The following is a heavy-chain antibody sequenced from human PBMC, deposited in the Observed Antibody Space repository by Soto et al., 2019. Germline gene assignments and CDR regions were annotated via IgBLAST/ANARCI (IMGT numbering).Heavy chain of an antibody. J-gene: IGHJ3*01. V-gene: IGHV3-30-3*01. D-gene: IGHD6-19*01. CDR2: SSYDGDTK. CDR1: GFTFSTFD. CDR3: TRDWSAVIGTPFDL. Sequence: QLQLVESGGGVVQPEKSLRLSCEASGFTFSTFDMHWVRQSPGKGLEWVATSSYDGDTKYYANSVNGRFTISRDNSRNTLDLHMNSLRVEDTAMYYCTRDWSAVIGTPFDLWGQGTMVVVSS.